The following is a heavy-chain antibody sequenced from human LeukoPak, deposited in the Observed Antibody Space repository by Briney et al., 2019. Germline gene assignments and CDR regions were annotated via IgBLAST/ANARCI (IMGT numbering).Heavy chain of an antibody. CDR3: ARAITMIVVAMGY. CDR1: GFTFSSYW. CDR2: ISYDGGNK. J-gene: IGHJ4*02. D-gene: IGHD3-22*01. Sequence: PGGSLRLSCAASGFTFSSYWMSWVRQAPGKGLEWVAVISYDGGNKYYADSVKGRFTISRDNSKNTLYLQMNSLRAEDTAVYYCARAITMIVVAMGYWGQGTLVTVSS. V-gene: IGHV3-30-3*01.